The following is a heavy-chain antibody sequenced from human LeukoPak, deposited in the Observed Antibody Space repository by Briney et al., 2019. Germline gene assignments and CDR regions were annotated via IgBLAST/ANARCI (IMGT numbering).Heavy chain of an antibody. D-gene: IGHD1-1*01. Sequence: WFSNINQSGRYQYYFASVKARFTISRENAKNSLYLQLNSLRADDTAVYYCARLTGTTGFDYWGQGTLVTVSS. CDR2: INQSGRYQ. V-gene: IGHV3-7*01. J-gene: IGHJ4*02. CDR3: ARLTGTTGFDY.